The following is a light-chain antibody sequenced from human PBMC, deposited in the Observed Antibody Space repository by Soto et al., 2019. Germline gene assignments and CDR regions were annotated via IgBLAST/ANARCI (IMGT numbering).Light chain of an antibody. Sequence: EIVLTQSPGTLSLSPGEGATLSCRASQSISNNLLAWYQHKPGQAPRLLMHGAFNRASGIPDRLSGSASGTDFTLTISRLEPEDFAVYYCQQYNTAPMTFGGGTKVDIK. CDR2: GAF. CDR3: QQYNTAPMT. J-gene: IGKJ4*01. CDR1: QSISNNL. V-gene: IGKV3-20*01.